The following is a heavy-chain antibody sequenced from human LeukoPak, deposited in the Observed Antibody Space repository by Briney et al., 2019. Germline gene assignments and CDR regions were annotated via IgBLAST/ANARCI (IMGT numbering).Heavy chain of an antibody. CDR3: ARDRWQQLVDY. CDR1: GGTFSSYA. CDR2: IIPIFGTA. J-gene: IGHJ4*02. Sequence: ASVKVSCKASGGTFSSYAISWVRQAPGQGLEWMGGIIPIFGTANYAQKFQGRVTITRDTSASTAYMELSSLRSEDTAVYYCARDRWQQLVDYWGQGTLVTVSS. D-gene: IGHD6-13*01. V-gene: IGHV1-69*05.